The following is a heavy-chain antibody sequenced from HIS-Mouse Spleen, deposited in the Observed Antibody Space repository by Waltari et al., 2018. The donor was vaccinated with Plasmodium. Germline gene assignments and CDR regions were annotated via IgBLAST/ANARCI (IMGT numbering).Heavy chain of an antibody. V-gene: IGHV3-74*01. Sequence: EVQLVESGGGLVQLGGSLRLSCEPSAFTFSRYCVHWVRQAPGKGLVWVSRINSDGSSTRYADSVKGRFTISRDNAKNTLYLQMNSLRAEDTAVYYCARTIAAAGTGDAFDMWGQGTMVTVSS. CDR2: INSDGSST. CDR3: ARTIAAAGTGDAFDM. J-gene: IGHJ3*02. CDR1: AFTFSRYC. D-gene: IGHD6-13*01.